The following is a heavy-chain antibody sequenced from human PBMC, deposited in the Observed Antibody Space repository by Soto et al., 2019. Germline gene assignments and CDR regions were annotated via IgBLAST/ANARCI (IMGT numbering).Heavy chain of an antibody. CDR2: IYHSGRT. D-gene: IGHD6-6*01. Sequence: SETLSLTCTVSGGSVNSDYYYWSWIRQPPGKGLEWIGYIYHSGRTSYNPSLKSRVTISVDMSRNQFSLSLSSVTAADTAVFYCAREYSNSPEAFDFWGQGIPVTVSS. V-gene: IGHV4-61*01. J-gene: IGHJ4*02. CDR1: GGSVNSDYYY. CDR3: AREYSNSPEAFDF.